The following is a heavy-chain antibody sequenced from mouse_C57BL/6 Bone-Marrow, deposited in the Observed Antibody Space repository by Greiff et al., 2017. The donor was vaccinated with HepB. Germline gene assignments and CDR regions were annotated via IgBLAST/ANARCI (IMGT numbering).Heavy chain of an antibody. CDR2: INPSSGYT. Sequence: QVQLKQSGAELARPGASVKMSCKASGYTFTSYTMHWVKQRPGKGLEWIGYINPSSGYTKYNQKFKDKATLTADKYSSTAYMQLSSLTSEDSAVYYCARNTYYSNYGGYWGQGTTLTVSS. V-gene: IGHV1-4*01. CDR3: ARNTYYSNYGGY. D-gene: IGHD2-5*01. J-gene: IGHJ2*01. CDR1: GYTFTSYT.